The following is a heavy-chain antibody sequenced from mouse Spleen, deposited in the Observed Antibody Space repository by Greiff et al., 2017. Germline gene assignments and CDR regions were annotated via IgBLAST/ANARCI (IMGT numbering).Heavy chain of an antibody. CDR1: GYTFTSYW. CDR2: IYPGSGST. J-gene: IGHJ2*01. Sequence: LQQPGSELVRPGASVKLSCKASGYTFTSYWMHWVKQRPGQGLEWIGNIYPGSGSTNYDEKFKSKATLTVDTSSSTAYMQLSSLTSEDSAVYYCTRELGDYWGQGTTLTVSS. CDR3: TRELGDY. D-gene: IGHD4-1*01. V-gene: IGHV1S22*01.